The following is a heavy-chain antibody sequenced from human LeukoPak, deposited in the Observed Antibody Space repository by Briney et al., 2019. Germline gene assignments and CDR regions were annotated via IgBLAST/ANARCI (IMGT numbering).Heavy chain of an antibody. V-gene: IGHV3-48*01. CDR2: ISSSSSTI. CDR3: ARVDRRVGES. CDR1: GFTFSSYS. Sequence: GGSLRLSCAASGFTFSSYSMNWVRQAPGKGLEWVSYISSSSSTIYYADSVKGRFTISRDNAKNSLYLQMNSLGAEDTAVYYCARVDRRVGESWGQGTLVTVSS. D-gene: IGHD3-10*01. J-gene: IGHJ5*02.